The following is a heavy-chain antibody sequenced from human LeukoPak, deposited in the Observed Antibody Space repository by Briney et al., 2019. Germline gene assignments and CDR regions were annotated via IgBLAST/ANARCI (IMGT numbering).Heavy chain of an antibody. D-gene: IGHD3-22*01. CDR3: AKVLGYYDSSGYYQEGGFDY. CDR1: GFTFSSHA. V-gene: IGHV3-23*01. CDR2: ISGSGGST. Sequence: PPAGSLRLSCAASGFTFSSHAMSWVRQAPGKGLELVSTISGSGGSTYYADSVKGRFTISRDNSKNSLYLQMNSLRTEDTALYYCAKVLGYYDSSGYYQEGGFDYWGQGTLVTVSS. J-gene: IGHJ4*02.